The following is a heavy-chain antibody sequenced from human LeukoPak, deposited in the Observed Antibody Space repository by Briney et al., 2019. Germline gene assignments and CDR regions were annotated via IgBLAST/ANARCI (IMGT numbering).Heavy chain of an antibody. CDR3: ARMGRAYYFEL. J-gene: IGHJ4*02. V-gene: IGHV7-4-1*02. Sequence: ASVKVSCKASGYTFTGYAMNWVRQAPGQGLEWMGWINTNTGNPMYAQAFRGRFVLSVDTSVSTAYLQINNLKTDDTAVYFCARMGRAYYFELWGQGTLVTVSS. D-gene: IGHD3-9*01. CDR2: INTNTGNP. CDR1: GYTFTGYA.